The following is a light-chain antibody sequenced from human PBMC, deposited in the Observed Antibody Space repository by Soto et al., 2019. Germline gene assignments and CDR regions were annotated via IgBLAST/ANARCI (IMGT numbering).Light chain of an antibody. CDR1: QSVSSSY. V-gene: IGKV3-20*01. CDR3: QQYCSSPLT. Sequence: EIVLTQSRGTLSLSPGERATLSCRASQSVSSSYLAWYQQKPGQAPRVPIYGASSRATGIPDRFTGSGSGTDFTLTISRLEPEDFAVYYCQQYCSSPLTFGGGTKVEIK. CDR2: GAS. J-gene: IGKJ4*01.